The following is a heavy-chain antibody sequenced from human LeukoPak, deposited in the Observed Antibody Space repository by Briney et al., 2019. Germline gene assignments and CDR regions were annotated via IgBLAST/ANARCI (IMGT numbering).Heavy chain of an antibody. CDR1: GYTFTNYD. D-gene: IGHD3-16*01. J-gene: IGHJ4*02. Sequence: ASVKVSCKASGYTFTNYDINWVRQAPGQGLEWMGWMNPNSGKTDYAQKFQGRVTMTRSSSIRTAYMELSSLRSEYTAVYYCARGQVGGTVDYWGQGTLVTVSS. V-gene: IGHV1-8*01. CDR2: MNPNSGKT. CDR3: ARGQVGGTVDY.